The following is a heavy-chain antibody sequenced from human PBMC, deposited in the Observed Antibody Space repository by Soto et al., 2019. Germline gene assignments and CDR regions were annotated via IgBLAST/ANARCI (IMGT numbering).Heavy chain of an antibody. CDR1: GYIFSISC. CDR2: IYPGDSDT. CDR3: ASYHNHSGVDY. D-gene: IGHD3-10*01. J-gene: IGHJ4*02. Sequence: GEDLNLSCDVSGYIFSISCVGSVRQMPGKGLEWMGIIYPGDSDTRYSPSFQGQVTISAGKSISTAYLQWSSLKASDTAMYYCASYHNHSGVDYWGQGTLVTLSS. V-gene: IGHV5-51*01.